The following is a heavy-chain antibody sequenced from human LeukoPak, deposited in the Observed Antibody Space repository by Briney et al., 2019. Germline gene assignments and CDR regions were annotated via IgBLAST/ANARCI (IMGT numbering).Heavy chain of an antibody. D-gene: IGHD3-3*01. Sequence: GESLKISCKGSGYSFTSYWIGWVRQMPGKGLGWMGIIYPGDSDPRYSPSFQGQVTISADKSISTAYLQWSSLKASDTAMYYCARLPPITIFGVVTIGEIWFDPWGQGTLVTVSS. CDR3: ARLPPITIFGVVTIGEIWFDP. J-gene: IGHJ5*02. V-gene: IGHV5-51*01. CDR1: GYSFTSYW. CDR2: IYPGDSDP.